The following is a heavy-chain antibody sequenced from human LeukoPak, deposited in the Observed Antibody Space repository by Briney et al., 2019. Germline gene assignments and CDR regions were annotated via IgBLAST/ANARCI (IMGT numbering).Heavy chain of an antibody. CDR1: GLTFSSYA. CDR3: ARAGRGLRFFDWLTYDY. CDR2: ISYDGSNK. Sequence: PGGSLRLSCAVSGLTFSSYAMHWVRQAPGKGLEWVAVISYDGSNKYYADSVKGRFTISRDNSKNTLFLQMNSLRAEDTAVYYCARAGRGLRFFDWLTYDYWGQGTLVTVSS. V-gene: IGHV3-30*04. J-gene: IGHJ4*02. D-gene: IGHD3-9*01.